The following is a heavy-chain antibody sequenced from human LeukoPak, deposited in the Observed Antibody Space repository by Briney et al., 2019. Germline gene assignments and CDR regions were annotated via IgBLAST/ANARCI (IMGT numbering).Heavy chain of an antibody. CDR2: IRSKANSYAT. CDR1: GFTFSGSA. V-gene: IGHV3-73*01. D-gene: IGHD3-22*01. Sequence: PGGSLRLSCATSGFTFSGSAIHWVRQASGKGLEWVGRIRSKANSYATTDVASVRGRFIISRDDSKNTAYLQMNSLKTEDTAVYYCTRPSYDSSVSGVVYWGQGTLVTVSS. CDR3: TRPSYDSSVSGVVY. J-gene: IGHJ4*02.